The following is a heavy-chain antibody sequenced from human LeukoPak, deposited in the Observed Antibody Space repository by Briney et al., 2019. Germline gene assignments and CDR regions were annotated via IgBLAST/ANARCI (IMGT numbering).Heavy chain of an antibody. V-gene: IGHV3-33*01. J-gene: IGHJ4*02. CDR1: GFTFSSYG. D-gene: IGHD6-13*01. CDR2: IWYDGSNK. CDR3: ARDGVAAANDY. Sequence: GGSLRLSCAASGFTFSSYGMHWVRQAPGKGLEWVAVIWYDGSNKYYADSVKGRFTISRDNSKNTLYLQMNSLRAEDTAVYYCARDGVAAANDYWGREPWSPSPQ.